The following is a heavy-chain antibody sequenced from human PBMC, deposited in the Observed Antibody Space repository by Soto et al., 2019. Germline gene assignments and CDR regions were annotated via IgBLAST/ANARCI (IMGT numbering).Heavy chain of an antibody. CDR1: GFTFSDHY. J-gene: IGHJ4*02. D-gene: IGHD2-15*01. Sequence: EVQLVESGGGLVQPGGSLRLSCVASGFTFSDHYMDWVRQAPGTGLEWVGRVRKRGNGYTTEYAASVKGRFTVSRDDSRNSLYLQMNSLETEDTAVYYCVRVQANGSSYSLDHWGQGTLVTVSS. V-gene: IGHV3-72*01. CDR3: VRVQANGSSYSLDH. CDR2: VRKRGNGYTT.